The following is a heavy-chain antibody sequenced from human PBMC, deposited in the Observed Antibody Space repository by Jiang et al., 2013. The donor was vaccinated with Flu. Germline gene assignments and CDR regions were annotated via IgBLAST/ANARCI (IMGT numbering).Heavy chain of an antibody. CDR3: ARDRGVQLERDWYFDL. D-gene: IGHD1-1*01. Sequence: GGGLVKPGGSLRLSCAASGFTFSSYSMNWVRQAPGKGLEWVSSISSSSSYIYYADSVKGRFTISRDNAKNSLYLQMNSLRAEDTAVYYCARDRGVQLERDWYFDLWGRGTLVTVSS. J-gene: IGHJ2*01. V-gene: IGHV3-21*01. CDR1: GFTFSSYS. CDR2: ISSSSSYI.